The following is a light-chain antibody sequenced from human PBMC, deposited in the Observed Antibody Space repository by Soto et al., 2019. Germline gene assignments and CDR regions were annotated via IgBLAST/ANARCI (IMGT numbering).Light chain of an antibody. CDR2: ANN. CDR3: AAWDDSLKGWV. CDR1: SSNIGSDH. J-gene: IGLJ3*02. V-gene: IGLV1-44*01. Sequence: QSVLTQPPSASGTPGQRVTISCSGSSSNIGSDHVNWYQQVPGTAPKLLIYANNQRPSGVTDRFSVSKSGTSASLAIGGLQSEDEADYYCAAWDDSLKGWVFGGGTKLTVL.